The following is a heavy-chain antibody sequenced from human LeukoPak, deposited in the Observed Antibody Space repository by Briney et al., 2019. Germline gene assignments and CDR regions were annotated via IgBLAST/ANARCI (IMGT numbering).Heavy chain of an antibody. D-gene: IGHD2-2*01. J-gene: IGHJ4*02. CDR3: AKGDCSFTSCYGAN. CDR2: IRYDGSNK. CDR1: GFTFSSYG. V-gene: IGHV3-30*02. Sequence: GGSLRLSCAASGFTFSSYGMHWVRQAPCKGLEWVAFIRYDGSNKKYADSVKGRFTISRDNSKNTLYLQMNSLGVEDTAVYYCAKGDCSFTSCYGANWGQGTLVTVSS.